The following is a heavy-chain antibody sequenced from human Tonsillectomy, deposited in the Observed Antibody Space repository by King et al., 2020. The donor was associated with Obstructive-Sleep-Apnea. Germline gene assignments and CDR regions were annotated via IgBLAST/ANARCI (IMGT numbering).Heavy chain of an antibody. Sequence: VQLVESGGGVVQPGRSLRLSCAASGFTFSSYGMHWVRQAPGKGLEWGAVISYDGSKKYYADSLKGRVTISRDKSKNTLYLQMNSLRAEDTAVYYCAKDWSGSYYVLDYWGQGTLVTVSS. V-gene: IGHV3-30*18. CDR3: AKDWSGSYYVLDY. CDR1: GFTFSSYG. J-gene: IGHJ4*02. CDR2: ISYDGSKK. D-gene: IGHD3-3*01.